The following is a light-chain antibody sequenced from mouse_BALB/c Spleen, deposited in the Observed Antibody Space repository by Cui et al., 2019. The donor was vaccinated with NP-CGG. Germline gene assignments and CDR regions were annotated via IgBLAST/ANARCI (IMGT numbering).Light chain of an antibody. Sequence: AVVPQESALTTSPGETVTLTCRSSTGAVTTSNYANWVQEKPDHLFTGLIGGTNNRVPGVPARFSGSLIGDKAALTITGAQAEDEAIYFCALWYSNHWVFSGGTKLTVL. V-gene: IGLV1*01. CDR2: GTN. J-gene: IGLJ1*01. CDR1: TGAVTTSNY. CDR3: ALWYSNHWV.